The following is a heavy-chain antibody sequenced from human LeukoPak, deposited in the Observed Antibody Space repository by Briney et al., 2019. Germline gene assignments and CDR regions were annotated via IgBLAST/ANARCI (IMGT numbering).Heavy chain of an antibody. J-gene: IGHJ4*02. D-gene: IGHD2-2*01. CDR2: INPHSGGT. CDR3: AREIPCSSSSCLDY. V-gene: IGHV1-2*02. CDR1: GGTFSSYA. Sequence: ASVKVSCKASGGTFSSYAISWVRQAPGQGLEWMGWINPHSGGTNFAQKFQGRVTMTRDTSITTAHMELSRLTSDDTAMYYCAREIPCSSSSCLDYWGQGTLVTVFS.